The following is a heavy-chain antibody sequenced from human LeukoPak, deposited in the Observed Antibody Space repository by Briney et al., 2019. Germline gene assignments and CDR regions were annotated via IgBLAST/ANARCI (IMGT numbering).Heavy chain of an antibody. CDR3: ARFGGWQYYFDY. Sequence: PSETLSLTCTVSGYSISSGYYCGWIRQPPGKGLEWIGSIYHSGSTYYNPSLKSRVTISVDTSKNQFSLKLSSVTAADTAVYYCARFGGWQYYFDYWGQGTLVTVSS. CDR2: IYHSGST. J-gene: IGHJ4*02. D-gene: IGHD6-19*01. V-gene: IGHV4-38-2*02. CDR1: GYSISSGYY.